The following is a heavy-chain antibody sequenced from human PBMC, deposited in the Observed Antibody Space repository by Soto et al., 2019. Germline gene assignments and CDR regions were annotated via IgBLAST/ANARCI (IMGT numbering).Heavy chain of an antibody. CDR2: ISGSGGST. D-gene: IGHD3-16*01. J-gene: IGHJ3*02. CDR3: AKGLIRTDKVDAFDI. V-gene: IGHV3-23*01. CDR1: GFTFSSYA. Sequence: GGSLRLSCAASGFTFSSYAMSWVRQAPGKGLEWVSAISGSGGSTYYADSVKGRFTISRDNSKNTLYLQMNSLRAEVTAVYYCAKGLIRTDKVDAFDIWGQGTMVTVSS.